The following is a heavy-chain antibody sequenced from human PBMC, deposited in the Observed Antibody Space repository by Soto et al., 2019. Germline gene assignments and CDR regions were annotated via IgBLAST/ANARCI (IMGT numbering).Heavy chain of an antibody. Sequence: QVQLRESGPGLVKPSQTLSLTCSVSGASVAGGFYYWSWVRQPPGKGLEWIGYIPSRGRPFYNPSPTSRGTISADTSKNQLSLQLTSVTAADTAVYYCARDTYSGYDFGLWGQGTLVTVSS. J-gene: IGHJ5*02. CDR1: GASVAGGFYY. D-gene: IGHD5-12*01. CDR2: IPSRGRP. V-gene: IGHV4-30-4*01. CDR3: ARDTYSGYDFGL.